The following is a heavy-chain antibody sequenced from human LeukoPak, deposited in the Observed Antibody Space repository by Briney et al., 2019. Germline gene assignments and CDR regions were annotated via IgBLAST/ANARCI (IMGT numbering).Heavy chain of an antibody. Sequence: ASVKVSCKASGYTFTGYYMHWVRQAPGQGLEWMGWINPNSGGTNYAQKFQGRVTMTRDTSISTAYMELSRLRSDDTAMYYCARDKKSIAARVDAFDIWGQGTMVTVSS. CDR1: GYTFTGYY. V-gene: IGHV1-2*02. CDR3: ARDKKSIAARVDAFDI. CDR2: INPNSGGT. J-gene: IGHJ3*02. D-gene: IGHD6-6*01.